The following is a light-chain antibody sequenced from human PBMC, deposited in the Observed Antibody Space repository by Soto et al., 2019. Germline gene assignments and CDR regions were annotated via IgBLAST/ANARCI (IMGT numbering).Light chain of an antibody. Sequence: DIKMTQSPSTLSASIGDRVTITCRASQNINVWLAWYQQKPGKAPKFLIYQASTLQSGVPSRFSGSGSGTEFTLTISSLQPEDFATYYCQQHEAYPRTFGQGTKVEIK. V-gene: IGKV1-5*03. J-gene: IGKJ1*01. CDR2: QAS. CDR3: QQHEAYPRT. CDR1: QNINVW.